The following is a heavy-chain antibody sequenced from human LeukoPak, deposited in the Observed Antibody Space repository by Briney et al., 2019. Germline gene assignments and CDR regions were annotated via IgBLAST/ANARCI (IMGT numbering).Heavy chain of an antibody. V-gene: IGHV3-15*01. CDR1: GSTFTDAW. D-gene: IGHD1-1*01. CDR3: TTAPTRTWLPYFGY. J-gene: IGHJ4*02. CDR2: ITASGTE. Sequence: GGSLTLSCAVSGSTFTDAWVSWVRQAPGKGLEWVVRITASGTENYAAPVKARFTASRDDSKTTVYLQMKSLTTDDTAVYYCTTAPTRTWLPYFGYWGQGTVVTVSS.